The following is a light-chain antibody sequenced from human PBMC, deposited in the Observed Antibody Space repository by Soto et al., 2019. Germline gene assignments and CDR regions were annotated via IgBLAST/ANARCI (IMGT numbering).Light chain of an antibody. J-gene: IGKJ1*01. CDR2: GTS. Sequence: EIVLTQSPGTLSVSPGERATLSCRASQTISSNYLAWYQQKPGQAPSLLIYGTSSRATGIPDRFSGSESGKNFTLTISRLEPGDSAIYYCQQYVSWTLGQGTKVEIK. CDR3: QQYVSWT. CDR1: QTISSNY. V-gene: IGKV3-20*01.